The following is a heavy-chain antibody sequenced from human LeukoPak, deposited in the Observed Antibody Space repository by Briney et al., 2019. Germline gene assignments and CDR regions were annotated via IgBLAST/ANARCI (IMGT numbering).Heavy chain of an antibody. D-gene: IGHD6-13*01. CDR2: ISAYNGNT. CDR3: ARDLWAHSSWYDY. J-gene: IGHJ4*02. V-gene: IGHV1-18*01. Sequence: ASVKVSCKASGYTFRQYSISWVRQAPGQGLEWMGWISAYNGNTNYAQKLQGRVTMTTDTSTSTAYMELRSLRSDDTAVYYCARDLWAHSSWYDYWGQGTLVTVSS. CDR1: GYTFRQYS.